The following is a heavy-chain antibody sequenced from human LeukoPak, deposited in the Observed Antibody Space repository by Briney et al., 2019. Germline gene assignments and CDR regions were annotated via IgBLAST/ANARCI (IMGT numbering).Heavy chain of an antibody. D-gene: IGHD3-10*01. Sequence: SETLSLTCTVSGGSINSYYWTWIRQPPGKGLEWIGYIYYSGSTHYNPSLNSRVTISMDTSKNHFSLKLSSVPAADTAIYYCARTSRHFYGSGSNLTPWPADMDVWGQGTKVTVSS. CDR3: ARTSRHFYGSGSNLTPWPADMDV. CDR2: IYYSGST. V-gene: IGHV4-59*01. J-gene: IGHJ6*02. CDR1: GGSINSYY.